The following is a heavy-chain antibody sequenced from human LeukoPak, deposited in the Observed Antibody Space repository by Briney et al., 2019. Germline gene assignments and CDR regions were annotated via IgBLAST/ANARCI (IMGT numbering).Heavy chain of an antibody. CDR1: GGSISSGSYY. CDR2: IYTSGST. D-gene: IGHD1-7*01. Sequence: SETLSLTCTVSGGSISSGSYYWSWIRQPAGKGLVWIGRIYTSGSTNYNPSLKSRVTKSVDTSKNQFSLKLSSVTAADTAVYYCARGSITGTTGLDYWGQGTLVTVSS. V-gene: IGHV4-61*02. CDR3: ARGSITGTTGLDY. J-gene: IGHJ4*02.